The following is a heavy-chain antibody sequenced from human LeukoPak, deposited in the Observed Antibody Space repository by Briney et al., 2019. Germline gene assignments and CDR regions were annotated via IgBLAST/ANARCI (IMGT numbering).Heavy chain of an antibody. CDR2: ISGSGGST. CDR1: GFTFDDYA. V-gene: IGHV3-23*01. J-gene: IGHJ5*02. CDR3: AKRCEKSGSCYSRSDP. D-gene: IGHD2-15*01. Sequence: GGSLRLSRAASGFTFDDYAMHWVRQAPGKGLEWVSAISGSGGSTYYADSVKGRFTISRDNSKNTLYLQMNGLRAEDTAVYYCAKRCEKSGSCYSRSDPWGQGTLVTVSS.